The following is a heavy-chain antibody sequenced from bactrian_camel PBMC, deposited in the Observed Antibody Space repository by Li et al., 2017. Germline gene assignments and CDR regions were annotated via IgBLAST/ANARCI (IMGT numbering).Heavy chain of an antibody. J-gene: IGHJ4*01. Sequence: HVQLVESGGGSAQTGGSLRLSCAASGYTFKSDCMGWFRKAPAKEREGVAAIDSDGSTLYADSVKGRFTISKDNATNTVYLQMNSLKPEDTAMYYCAVAVGGAWLFRLSPSQYKFWGQGTQVTVS. D-gene: IGHD3*01. CDR2: IDSDGST. V-gene: IGHV3S53*01. CDR1: GYTFKSDC. CDR3: AVAVGGAWLFRLSPSQYKF.